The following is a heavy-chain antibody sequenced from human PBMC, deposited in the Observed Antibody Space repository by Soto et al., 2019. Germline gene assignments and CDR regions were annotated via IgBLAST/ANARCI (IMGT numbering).Heavy chain of an antibody. Sequence: EVQFVESGGALVQPGGSLRLSCTASGFTSSSFSMNWVRQAPGRGLEWVSYISLSSSSISYADSVKGRFTTSRDNAKNSLYLQMNSLRDDDTAVYYCARGGWNDLFDKWGQGTLVTVSS. J-gene: IGHJ4*02. CDR1: GFTSSSFS. D-gene: IGHD1-1*01. V-gene: IGHV3-48*02. CDR3: ARGGWNDLFDK. CDR2: ISLSSSSI.